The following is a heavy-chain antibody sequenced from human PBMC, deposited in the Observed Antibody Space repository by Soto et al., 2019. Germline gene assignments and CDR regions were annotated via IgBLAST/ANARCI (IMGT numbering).Heavy chain of an antibody. Sequence: GESLKISCKGSGYSFTSYWIIWVRQMPGKGLEWMWRVEPSDSYTNYSRSLQSHATNSADKSIRTAYLQCSTLKASDPAMYYCARIDGTSYSYSAMAVSRQGTTVT. CDR2: VEPSDSYT. CDR1: GYSFTSYW. V-gene: IGHV5-10-1*01. D-gene: IGHD2-21*01. CDR3: ARIDGTSYSYSAMAV. J-gene: IGHJ6*01.